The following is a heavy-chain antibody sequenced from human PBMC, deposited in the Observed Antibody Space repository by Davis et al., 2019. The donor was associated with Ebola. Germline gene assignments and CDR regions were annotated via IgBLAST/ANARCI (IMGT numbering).Heavy chain of an antibody. V-gene: IGHV1-69*04. D-gene: IGHD2-15*01. CDR3: ARGGYCSGGSCYYFDY. CDR1: GGTFTNYA. Sequence: AASVKVSCKTSGGTFTNYAVNWVRQAPGQGLEWMGRIIPVVDAKDYAQKFQGRVTLTADKATNTAYMELSGLRFDDTAVYYCARGGYCSGGSCYYFDYWGQGTLVTVSS. J-gene: IGHJ4*02. CDR2: IIPVVDAK.